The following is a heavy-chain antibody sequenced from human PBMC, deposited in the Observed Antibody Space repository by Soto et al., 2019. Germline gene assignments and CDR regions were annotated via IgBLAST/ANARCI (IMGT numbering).Heavy chain of an antibody. CDR2: IIPMLGIT. D-gene: IGHD5-12*01. CDR3: ARDEGSGYDSDY. CDR1: GGTFSSYT. J-gene: IGHJ4*02. Sequence: QVQLVQSGAEVKKPGSSVKVSCKASGGTFSSYTISWVRQAPGQGLEWMGRIIPMLGITNYAQKFQGRVTITADQSTSTAYMELSSLRSEDTAVYYCARDEGSGYDSDYWGQGTLVTVSS. V-gene: IGHV1-69*08.